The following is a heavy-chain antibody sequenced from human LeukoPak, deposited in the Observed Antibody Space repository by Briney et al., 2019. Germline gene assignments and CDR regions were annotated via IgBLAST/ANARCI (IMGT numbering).Heavy chain of an antibody. Sequence: KPSETLSLTCTVSGGSISSYYWSWIRQPPGKGLEWIGYIYYSGSTNYNPSLKSRVTISVDTSKNQFSLKLSSVTAADTAVYYCARDAEEGAGYLDYWGQGTLVTVSS. CDR1: GGSISSYY. V-gene: IGHV4-59*01. J-gene: IGHJ4*02. CDR3: ARDAEEGAGYLDY. CDR2: IYYSGST. D-gene: IGHD3-16*01.